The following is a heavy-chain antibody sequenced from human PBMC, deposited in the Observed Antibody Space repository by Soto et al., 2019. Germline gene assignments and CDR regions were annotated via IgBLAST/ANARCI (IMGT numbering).Heavy chain of an antibody. Sequence: HPGGSLRLSCAASGFTFSSYAMSWVRQAPGKGLEWVSAISGSGGSTYYADSVKGRFTISRDNSKNTLYLQMNSLRAEDTAVYYCAKDGRIAAAVLFSLPRPNWFDPWGQGTLVTVSS. CDR2: ISGSGGST. D-gene: IGHD6-13*01. V-gene: IGHV3-23*01. CDR3: AKDGRIAAAVLFSLPRPNWFDP. CDR1: GFTFSSYA. J-gene: IGHJ5*02.